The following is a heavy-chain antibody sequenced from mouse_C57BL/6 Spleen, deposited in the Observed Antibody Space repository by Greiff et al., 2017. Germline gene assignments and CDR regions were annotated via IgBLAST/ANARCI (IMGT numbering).Heavy chain of an antibody. Sequence: QVQLQQSGAELAKPGASVKLSCKASGYTFTSYWMHWVKQRPGQGLEWIGYINPSSGYTKYNQKFKDKATLTADKSSSTAYMQLSSLTYEDSAVYYCARWVTTVENAMDYWGQGTSVTVSS. V-gene: IGHV1-7*01. CDR3: ARWVTTVENAMDY. J-gene: IGHJ4*01. CDR2: INPSSGYT. D-gene: IGHD1-1*01. CDR1: GYTFTSYW.